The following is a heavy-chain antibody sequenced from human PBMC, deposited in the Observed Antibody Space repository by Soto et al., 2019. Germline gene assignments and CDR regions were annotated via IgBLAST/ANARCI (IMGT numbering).Heavy chain of an antibody. J-gene: IGHJ4*02. D-gene: IGHD6-6*01. CDR3: ATDHGPLVKPLFDY. CDR2: FDPEDGET. CDR1: GYTLTELS. V-gene: IGHV1-24*01. Sequence: GASVKVSCKVSGYTLTELSMHWVRQAPGKGLEWMGGFDPEDGETIYAQKFQGRVTMTEDTSTDTAYMELSSLRSEDTAVYYCATDHGPLVKPLFDYWGQGTLVTVSS.